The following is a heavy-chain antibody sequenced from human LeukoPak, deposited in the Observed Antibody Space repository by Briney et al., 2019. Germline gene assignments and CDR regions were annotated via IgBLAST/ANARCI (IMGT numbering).Heavy chain of an antibody. CDR3: ARDLTSVPAATHYFDY. V-gene: IGHV4-30-4*01. CDR1: GGSISSGDYY. D-gene: IGHD2-2*01. J-gene: IGHJ4*02. CDR2: IYYSGST. Sequence: SQTLSLTCPVSGGSISSGDYYWSWIRQPPGKGLEWIGYIYYSGSTYYNPSLKSRVTISVDTSRNQFSLKLSSVTAADTAVYYCARDLTSVPAATHYFDYWGQGTLVTVSS.